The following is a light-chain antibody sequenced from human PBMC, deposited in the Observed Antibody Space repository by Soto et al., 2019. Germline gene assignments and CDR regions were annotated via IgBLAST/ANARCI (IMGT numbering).Light chain of an antibody. J-gene: IGKJ1*01. V-gene: IGKV1-17*03. Sequence: DIQMTQSPSAMSAAVGDRVTITCRASQDIGYHLGWFQQKPGKAPKRLIYSASSLDSGVPLRFSGTGSGTEFTFTISSLQPEDLAAYYCQLHTTYPRPFGQGTKVEVK. CDR2: SAS. CDR1: QDIGYH. CDR3: QLHTTYPRP.